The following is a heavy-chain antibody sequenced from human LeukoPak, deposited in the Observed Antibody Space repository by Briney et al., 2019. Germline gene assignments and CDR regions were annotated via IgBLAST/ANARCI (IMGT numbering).Heavy chain of an antibody. Sequence: ASVKVSCKASGYTFTNYGINWVRQAPGQGLEWMGWISAYNGNTNFAQKLQGRVTMTTDTSTSTAYMELRSLRSDDTAVYYCARLGCSSTSCPLGYWGQGTLVTVSS. CDR1: GYTFTNYG. J-gene: IGHJ4*02. D-gene: IGHD2-2*01. CDR3: ARLGCSSTSCPLGY. V-gene: IGHV1-18*01. CDR2: ISAYNGNT.